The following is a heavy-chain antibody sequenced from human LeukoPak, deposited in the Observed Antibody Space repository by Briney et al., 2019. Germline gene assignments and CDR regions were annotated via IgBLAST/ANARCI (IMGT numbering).Heavy chain of an antibody. V-gene: IGHV1-8*02. CDR1: GYTFTSYD. Sequence: ASVKVSCKASGYTFTSYDINWVRQAPGQGLEWMGWMNPNSGNTGYAQKFQGRVTITADTSTDTAYMELSSLRSEDTAVYYCATSGDSSGYTFDYWGQGTLVTVPS. D-gene: IGHD3-22*01. CDR2: MNPNSGNT. J-gene: IGHJ4*02. CDR3: ATSGDSSGYTFDY.